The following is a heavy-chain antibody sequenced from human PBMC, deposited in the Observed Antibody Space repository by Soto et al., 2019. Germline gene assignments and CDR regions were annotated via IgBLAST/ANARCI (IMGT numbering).Heavy chain of an antibody. Sequence: PSETLSLTCTVSGGSISSGGYYWSWIRQHPGKGLEWIGYIYYSGSTYYNPSLKSRVTISVDTSKNQFSLKLSSVTAADTAVYYCARIPYSSSWYGFVYWGQGTLVTVSS. D-gene: IGHD6-13*01. CDR1: GGSISSGGYY. V-gene: IGHV4-31*03. J-gene: IGHJ4*02. CDR3: ARIPYSSSWYGFVY. CDR2: IYYSGST.